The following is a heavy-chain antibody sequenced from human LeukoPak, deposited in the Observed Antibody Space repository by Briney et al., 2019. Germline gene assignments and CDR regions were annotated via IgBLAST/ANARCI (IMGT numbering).Heavy chain of an antibody. CDR3: ARQGYSSSWYPGWFDP. CDR2: IIPIFGTA. Sequence: ASVKVSCKASGGTFSSYAISWVRQAPGQGLEWMGGIIPIFGTANYAQKFQGRVTIATDESTSTAYMELSSPRSEDTAVYYCARQGYSSSWYPGWFDPWGQGTLVTVSS. D-gene: IGHD6-13*01. J-gene: IGHJ5*02. V-gene: IGHV1-69*05. CDR1: GGTFSSYA.